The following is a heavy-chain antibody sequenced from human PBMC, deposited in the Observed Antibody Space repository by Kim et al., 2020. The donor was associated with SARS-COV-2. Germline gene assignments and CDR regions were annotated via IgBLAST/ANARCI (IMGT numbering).Heavy chain of an antibody. J-gene: IGHJ4*02. CDR3: ARRQFTSGWYYFNY. D-gene: IGHD6-19*01. V-gene: IGHV3-74*01. Sequence: YADSVKGRFTISRDNAKNTLYLQMNSLRAEDTAVYYCARRQFTSGWYYFNYWGQGTLVTVSS.